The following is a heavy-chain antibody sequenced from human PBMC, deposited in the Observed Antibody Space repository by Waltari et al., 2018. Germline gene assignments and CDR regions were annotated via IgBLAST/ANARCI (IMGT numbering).Heavy chain of an antibody. V-gene: IGHV3-30-3*01. J-gene: IGHJ4*02. CDR1: GFTFSSYA. D-gene: IGHD3-22*01. CDR3: ARGYDSSGYYVN. CDR2: ISYDGSNK. Sequence: QVQLVESGGGVVQPGRSLRLSCAASGFTFSSYAMHWVRQAPGKGLEWVAVISYDGSNKYYADAVKGRFTISRDNSKNTLYLQMNSLGAEDTAVYYCARGYDSSGYYVNWGQGTLVTVSS.